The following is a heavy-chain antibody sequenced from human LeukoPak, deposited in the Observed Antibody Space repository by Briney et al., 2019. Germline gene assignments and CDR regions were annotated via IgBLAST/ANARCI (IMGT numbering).Heavy chain of an antibody. Sequence: SETLSLTCTVSGGSISRYHWSWIRQPPGKGLEWIGYIYYSGSTNYNPSLKSRVTISVDTSKNQFSLKLSSVTAADTAVYYCARQTDYGDYLFDYWGQGTLVTVSS. V-gene: IGHV4-59*08. CDR1: GGSISRYH. CDR2: IYYSGST. CDR3: ARQTDYGDYLFDY. D-gene: IGHD4-17*01. J-gene: IGHJ4*02.